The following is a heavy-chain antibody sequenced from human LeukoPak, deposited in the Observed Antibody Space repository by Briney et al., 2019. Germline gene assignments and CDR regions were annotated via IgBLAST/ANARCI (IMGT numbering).Heavy chain of an antibody. CDR3: ARWASIQATYFFDY. V-gene: IGHV3-33*01. Sequence: GGSLRLSCAASGFTFNSYGMHWVRQAPGKGLEWVAVIWYDGSYKYHADSVKGRFTISKDNSKNTLELQMSSLRADDTAVYYCARWASIQATYFFDYWGQGTLVTVSS. D-gene: IGHD2-21*01. J-gene: IGHJ4*02. CDR2: IWYDGSYK. CDR1: GFTFNSYG.